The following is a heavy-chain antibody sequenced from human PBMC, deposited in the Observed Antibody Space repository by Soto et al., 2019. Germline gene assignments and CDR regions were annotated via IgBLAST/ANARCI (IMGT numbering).Heavy chain of an antibody. V-gene: IGHV3-74*01. J-gene: IGHJ4*02. CDR2: IGPSGSGT. Sequence: PGGSLRLSCAASGFTFSSHWMHWVRQAPGKGLVWVSHIGPSGSGTRDADSVQGRFNISRDNARNTLYLQMNSLRDEDTAVYYCTRDNNWSYDYWGQGILVTLSS. D-gene: IGHD1-1*01. CDR1: GFTFSSHW. CDR3: TRDNNWSYDY.